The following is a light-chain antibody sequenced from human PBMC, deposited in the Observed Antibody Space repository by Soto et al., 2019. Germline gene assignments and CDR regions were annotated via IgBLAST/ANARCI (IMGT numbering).Light chain of an antibody. V-gene: IGKV3-20*01. CDR2: GVS. CDR1: QSVSKTY. J-gene: IGKJ1*01. CDR3: QQYGTLPWT. Sequence: EIVLTQSPGTLSLSPGERATLSCRASQSVSKTYLAWYQQKPGQAPRLLMFGVSSRATGILDRFSGSGSGTDFTLTISRLEPGDFAVYFCQQYGTLPWTFGQGTKVEIK.